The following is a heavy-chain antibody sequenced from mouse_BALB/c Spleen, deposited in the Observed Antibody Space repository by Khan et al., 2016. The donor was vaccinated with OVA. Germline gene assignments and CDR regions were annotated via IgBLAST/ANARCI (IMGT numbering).Heavy chain of an antibody. D-gene: IGHD2-14*01. V-gene: IGHV9-3-1*01. Sequence: QVQLKQSGPELKKPGETVQISCKASGFTFTNYGMNWVRQAPGKGLKWMGWINTYTGEPTFTDDFKGRFAFSLETSASTAYLQINSLKNEDTATDFCARVGYNGTMDFWGQGTSVTVSS. CDR3: ARVGYNGTMDF. J-gene: IGHJ4*01. CDR1: GFTFTNYG. CDR2: INTYTGEP.